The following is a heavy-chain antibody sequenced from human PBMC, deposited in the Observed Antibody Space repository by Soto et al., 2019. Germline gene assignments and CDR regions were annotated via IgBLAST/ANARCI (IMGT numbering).Heavy chain of an antibody. CDR2: VYYSGST. D-gene: IGHD1-1*01. V-gene: IGHV4-39*01. CDR1: GGSIRSSRNY. J-gene: IGHJ4*02. CDR3: VRHVWNVGSPPEEFDY. Sequence: QLQLQESGPGLVKPSESLSLTCSVSGGSIRSSRNYWGWIRQSPGKGLEWIGSVYYSGSTYYNPSLISRVVIFVDTSKNHFSLKLSSVPATDTAVYYCVRHVWNVGSPPEEFDYWGQGTLVTVSS.